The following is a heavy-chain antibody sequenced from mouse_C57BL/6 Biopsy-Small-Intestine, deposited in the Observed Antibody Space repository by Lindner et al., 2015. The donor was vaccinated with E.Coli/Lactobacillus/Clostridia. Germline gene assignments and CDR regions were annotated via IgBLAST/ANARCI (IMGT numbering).Heavy chain of an antibody. D-gene: IGHD6-2*01. V-gene: IGHV1-37*01. CDR2: INPDNGDT. CDR3: TREVGGSLYVGFFHV. Sequence: VQLQESGPELVKPGASVKISCKASGYSFTDYNMNWVKQSYGKSLEWIGRINPDNGDTFYNQKFKGKATLTVDTSSTTAHMELLSLTSEDFAVYYCTREVGGSLYVGFFHVWGTGTTVTVSS. CDR1: GYSFTDYN. J-gene: IGHJ1*03.